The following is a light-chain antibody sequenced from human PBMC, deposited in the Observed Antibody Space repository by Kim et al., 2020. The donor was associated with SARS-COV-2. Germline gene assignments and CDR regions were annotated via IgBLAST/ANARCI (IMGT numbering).Light chain of an antibody. J-gene: IGKJ4*01. CDR1: QSVCNSSKNKNS. V-gene: IGKV4-1*01. CDR2: WAS. Sequence: ATINCKSSQSVCNSSKNKNSLVWYQQKPGQPPQGLIYWASTRKSGLPDRLSGRESETDFTLPISSLQAEDVALYYCQQFYTTPLTFGGGTKVDIK. CDR3: QQFYTTPLT.